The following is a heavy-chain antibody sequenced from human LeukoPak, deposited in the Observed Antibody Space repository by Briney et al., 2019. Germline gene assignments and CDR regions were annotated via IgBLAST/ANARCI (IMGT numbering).Heavy chain of an antibody. V-gene: IGHV1-18*01. Sequence: WASVKVSCKASGYTFTSYGISWVRQAPGQGLEWMGWISAYNGNTNYAQKLQGRVTMTTDTSTSTAYMELRSLRSDDTAVYYCARDLIPYVAIPGCMDVWGKGTTVTVSS. D-gene: IGHD2-2*02. CDR1: GYTFTSYG. J-gene: IGHJ6*03. CDR2: ISAYNGNT. CDR3: ARDLIPYVAIPGCMDV.